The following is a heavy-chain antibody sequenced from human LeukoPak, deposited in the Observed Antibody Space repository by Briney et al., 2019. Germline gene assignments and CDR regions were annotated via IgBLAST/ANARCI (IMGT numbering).Heavy chain of an antibody. V-gene: IGHV3-11*06. Sequence: PGGSLRLSCAASGFTFSDYYMSWIRQAPGKGLEWISHISSTGSYANYADSVKGRFTISRDNAKNSLYLQMNSLRAEDTAVYYCARGGDIGTNWFDPWGQGTLVTGAS. D-gene: IGHD5-12*01. CDR1: GFTFSDYY. J-gene: IGHJ5*02. CDR2: ISSTGSYA. CDR3: ARGGDIGTNWFDP.